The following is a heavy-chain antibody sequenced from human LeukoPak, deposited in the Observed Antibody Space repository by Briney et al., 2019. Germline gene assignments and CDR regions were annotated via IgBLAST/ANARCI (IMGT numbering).Heavy chain of an antibody. CDR2: IIPIFGTA. D-gene: IGHD3-3*01. V-gene: IGHV1-69*05. Sequence: SVKVSCKASGGTFSSYAISWVRQAPGQGLEWMGGIIPIFGTANYAQKFQGRVTITTDESTSTAYMEVSSLRAEDTGGYYCARGPPHGFWNGPPHYYYMDVWGKGTTVTVSS. J-gene: IGHJ6*03. CDR3: ARGPPHGFWNGPPHYYYMDV. CDR1: GGTFSSYA.